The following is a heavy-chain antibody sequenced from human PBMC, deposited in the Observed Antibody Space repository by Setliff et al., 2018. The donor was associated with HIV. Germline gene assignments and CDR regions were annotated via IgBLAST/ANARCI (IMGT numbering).Heavy chain of an antibody. CDR1: GFTLSSYA. CDR2: ISVSGGNT. CDR3: ARDQWGYSYGYYYYYYMDV. J-gene: IGHJ6*03. D-gene: IGHD5-18*01. Sequence: GSLRLSCAASGFTLSSYAMSWVRQAPGKGLEWVSAISVSGGNTYYADSVKGRFAISRDNSKNTLYLQMNSLRAEDTAVYYCARDQWGYSYGYYYYYYMDVWGKGTTVTVSS. V-gene: IGHV3-23*01.